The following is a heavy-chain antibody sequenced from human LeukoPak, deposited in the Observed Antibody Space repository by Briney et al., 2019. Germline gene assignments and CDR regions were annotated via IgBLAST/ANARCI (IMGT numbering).Heavy chain of an antibody. J-gene: IGHJ5*02. CDR3: IRVYGLVLYNWLDP. CDR1: GFTFGDYA. V-gene: IGHV3-49*04. D-gene: IGHD2-2*01. Sequence: GGSLRLSCTTSGFTFGDYAMTWVRQAPGKGLEWVGFIRGKDYGGTKEYAASVRGRFTISRDDSKNIAYLQMNSLRTEDTAVYYCIRVYGLVLYNWLDPWGQGTLVTVSS. CDR2: IRGKDYGGTK.